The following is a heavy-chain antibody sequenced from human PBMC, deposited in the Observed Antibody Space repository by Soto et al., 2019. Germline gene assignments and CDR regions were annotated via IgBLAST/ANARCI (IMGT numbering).Heavy chain of an antibody. D-gene: IGHD1-26*01. J-gene: IGHJ1*01. V-gene: IGHV3-7*01. CDR2: INQDGSET. CDR3: ARELIVGPAEYFQH. CDR1: GFTFSSSW. Sequence: EVQLVESGGGLVQPGGSLRLSCAASGFTFSSSWMSWVRQAPGKGLEWVANINQDGSETYYLDSVKGRLTISRDNAKNSLSLQMSSLRAEDTAVYYGARELIVGPAEYFQHWGQGTLGTVSS.